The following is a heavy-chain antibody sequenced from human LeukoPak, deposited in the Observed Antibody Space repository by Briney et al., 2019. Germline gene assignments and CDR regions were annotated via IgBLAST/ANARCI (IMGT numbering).Heavy chain of an antibody. D-gene: IGHD2-8*02. CDR3: ARDKAKVVYGFDY. V-gene: IGHV1-2*06. CDR2: INPKSGGT. Sequence: ASVKVSCKASGYTFTGYYMHWVRQAPGQGLEWMGRINPKSGGTNYAQKFQGRVTMTRDTSISTAYMELSRLRSDDTAVYYCARDKAKVVYGFDYWGQGTLVTVSS. CDR1: GYTFTGYY. J-gene: IGHJ4*02.